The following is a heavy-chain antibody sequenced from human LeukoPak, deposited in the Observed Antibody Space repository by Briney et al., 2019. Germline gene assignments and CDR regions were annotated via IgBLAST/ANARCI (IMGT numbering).Heavy chain of an antibody. V-gene: IGHV1-3*01. Sequence: ASVKVSCKASGYTFSSDAMQWVRQAPGQRLECMGCINAGNGDTKYARKFQGRVTITRDTSASTAYMDLSSLRSEDTAVYYCAIHCTGGSCSRSYYFDYWGQGTLVTVSS. CDR2: INAGNGDT. CDR1: GYTFSSDA. J-gene: IGHJ4*02. D-gene: IGHD2-15*01. CDR3: AIHCTGGSCSRSYYFDY.